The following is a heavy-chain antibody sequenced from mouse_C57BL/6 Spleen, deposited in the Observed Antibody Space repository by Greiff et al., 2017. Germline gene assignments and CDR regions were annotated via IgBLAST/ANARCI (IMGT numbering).Heavy chain of an antibody. D-gene: IGHD3-2*02. CDR2: ISSGGSYT. Sequence: EVMLVESGGDLVKPGGSLKLSCAASGFTFSSYGMSWVRQTPDKRLEWVATISSGGSYTYYPDSVKGRFTISRDNAKNTLYLQMSSLKSEDTAMYYCAGPLDSSGYDFDYWGQGTTLTVSS. V-gene: IGHV5-6*02. CDR1: GFTFSSYG. J-gene: IGHJ2*01. CDR3: AGPLDSSGYDFDY.